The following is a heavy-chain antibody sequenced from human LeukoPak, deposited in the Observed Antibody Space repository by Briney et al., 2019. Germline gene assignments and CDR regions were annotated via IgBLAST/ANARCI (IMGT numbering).Heavy chain of an antibody. CDR1: GVSISSYY. Sequence: SETLSLTCTVSGVSISSYYWSWLRQPPGKGLEGCGYVYYSGSTNYNPTLKSRVTISVDTSKNQFSLKLSSVTAADTAVYYCARVGYSYGAKVGYYFDYWGQGTLVTVSS. D-gene: IGHD5-18*01. J-gene: IGHJ4*02. CDR2: VYYSGST. CDR3: ARVGYSYGAKVGYYFDY. V-gene: IGHV4-59*01.